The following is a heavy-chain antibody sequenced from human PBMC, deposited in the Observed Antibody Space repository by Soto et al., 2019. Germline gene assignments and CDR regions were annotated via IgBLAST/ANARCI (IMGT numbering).Heavy chain of an antibody. V-gene: IGHV3-72*01. CDR1: GFTFGDYF. CDR3: ARSRSGYVGYEIDN. Sequence: GGSLRLSCAASGFTFGDYFMDWVRQAPGKGLEWVGRIRSKANSYITTYAASVGDRFIVSRDDSKNSLFLEMNSLKTEDTAVYYCARSRSGYVGYEIDNWGQGTLVTVSS. CDR2: IRSKANSYIT. J-gene: IGHJ4*02. D-gene: IGHD5-12*01.